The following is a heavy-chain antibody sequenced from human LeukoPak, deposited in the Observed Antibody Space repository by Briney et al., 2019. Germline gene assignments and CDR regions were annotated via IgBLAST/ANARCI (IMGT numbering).Heavy chain of an antibody. D-gene: IGHD6-19*01. CDR3: ARGSAWYYY. V-gene: IGHV4-38-2*02. CDR1: GYSISRGYH. Sequence: SETLSLTCTVSGYSISRGYHWGWIRQPPGKGLEWIGGIHHSGSTYYNTSLRSRVTISLDTPKNQFSLKLSSVTAADTAVYYCARGSAWYYYWGQGTLVTVSS. J-gene: IGHJ4*02. CDR2: IHHSGST.